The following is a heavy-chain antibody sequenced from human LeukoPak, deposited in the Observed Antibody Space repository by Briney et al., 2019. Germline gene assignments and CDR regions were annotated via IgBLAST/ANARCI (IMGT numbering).Heavy chain of an antibody. CDR3: ARDHDYSNYVWFDP. Sequence: GGSLRLSCAASGFTFSSYWMSWVRQAPGKGLEWVAHIKQEGSEKYYVASVKGRFTISRDNAKNSLYLQMNSLRAEDTAVYCCARDHDYSNYVWFDPWGQGTLVTVSP. D-gene: IGHD4-11*01. J-gene: IGHJ5*02. CDR1: GFTFSSYW. V-gene: IGHV3-7*01. CDR2: IKQEGSEK.